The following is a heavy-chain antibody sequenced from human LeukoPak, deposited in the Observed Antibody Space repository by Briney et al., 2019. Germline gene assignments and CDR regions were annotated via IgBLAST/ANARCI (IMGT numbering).Heavy chain of an antibody. CDR2: VFYSWST. D-gene: IGHD1-26*01. V-gene: IGHV4-39*07. CDR1: GGSISSGSYY. Sequence: PSETLSLTCTVSGGSISSGSYYWGWIRQPPGKGLEWIASVFYSWSTYYNPSLTSRVTTSVDTSKNQFSLRLSSVTAADTAVYYCARGGSYTMVKNYWGQGTLVTVSS. J-gene: IGHJ4*02. CDR3: ARGGSYTMVKNY.